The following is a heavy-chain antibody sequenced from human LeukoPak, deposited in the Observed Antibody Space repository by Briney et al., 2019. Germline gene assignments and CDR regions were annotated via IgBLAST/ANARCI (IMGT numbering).Heavy chain of an antibody. Sequence: ASVKVSCKASGYTFTGYYMHWVRQAPGQGLEWMGWINPNSGGTNYAQKFQGRVTMTRDTSISTAYMELSSLRSEDTAVYYCARDLSDAVRVAAWGQGTLVTVSS. CDR2: INPNSGGT. J-gene: IGHJ4*02. D-gene: IGHD3-10*01. CDR1: GYTFTGYY. CDR3: ARDLSDAVRVAA. V-gene: IGHV1-2*02.